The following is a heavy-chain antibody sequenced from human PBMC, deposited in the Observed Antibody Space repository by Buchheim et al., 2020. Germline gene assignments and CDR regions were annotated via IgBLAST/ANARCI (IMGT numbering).Heavy chain of an antibody. CDR3: AKDRYNYRGINFDY. Sequence: EVQLVESGGGLVQPGGSLRLSCAASGFTFGSYWMSWVRQAPGKGLEWVANIKEDGSEKYYVDSVKGRFTISRDNAKRSLYLQMNSLRAEDTAVYYCAKDRYNYRGINFDYWGQGTL. D-gene: IGHD1-1*01. V-gene: IGHV3-7*03. CDR1: GFTFGSYW. CDR2: IKEDGSEK. J-gene: IGHJ4*02.